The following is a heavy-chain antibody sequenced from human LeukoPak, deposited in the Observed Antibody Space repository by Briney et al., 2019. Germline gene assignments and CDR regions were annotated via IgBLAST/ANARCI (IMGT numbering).Heavy chain of an antibody. V-gene: IGHV3-30*03. Sequence: GALRLSCAASGFTFSSYVMHWVRQAPGKGLEWVATISYDEKNTYYADSVKGRVTISRDNSKDTLFLQMNSLKIEDTAIYYCEASWHYWGQGTLVTVSS. CDR3: EASWHY. CDR2: ISYDEKNT. CDR1: GFTFSSYV. J-gene: IGHJ4*02.